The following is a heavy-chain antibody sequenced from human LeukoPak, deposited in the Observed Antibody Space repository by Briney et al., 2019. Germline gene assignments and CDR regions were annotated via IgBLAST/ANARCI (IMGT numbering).Heavy chain of an antibody. V-gene: IGHV4-61*08. CDR2: IYYSGST. CDR1: GGSISSGGYY. CDR3: ARVHDYGDYFDY. J-gene: IGHJ4*02. Sequence: SETLSLTCTVSGGSISSGGYYWSWIRQHPGKGLEWIGYIYYSGSTNYNPSLKSRVTISVDTSKNQFSLKLSSVTAADTAVYYCARVHDYGDYFDYWGQGTLVTVSS. D-gene: IGHD4-17*01.